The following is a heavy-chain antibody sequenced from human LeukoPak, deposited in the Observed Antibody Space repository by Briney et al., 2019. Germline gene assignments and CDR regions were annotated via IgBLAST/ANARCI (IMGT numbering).Heavy chain of an antibody. J-gene: IGHJ6*03. Sequence: SGGSLRLSCAASGFTFSSYSMNWVRQAPGKGLEWVSSISSSSSYIYYADSVKGRFTISRDNAKNSLYLQMNSLRAEDTAVYYCASTTAAGTYYYYYMDVWGKGTTVTISS. CDR1: GFTFSSYS. D-gene: IGHD6-13*01. CDR2: ISSSSSYI. V-gene: IGHV3-21*01. CDR3: ASTTAAGTYYYYYMDV.